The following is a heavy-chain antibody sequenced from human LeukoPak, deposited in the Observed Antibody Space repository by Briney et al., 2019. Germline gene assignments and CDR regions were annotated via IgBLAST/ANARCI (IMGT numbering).Heavy chain of an antibody. CDR3: ATVGAPPYPFGGVSAAGAFDI. J-gene: IGHJ3*02. D-gene: IGHD3-16*01. CDR2: FDPEDGET. V-gene: IGHV1-24*01. Sequence: ASVKVSCKASGYTFTSYAMHWVRQAPGKGLEWMGGFDPEDGETIYAQKFQGRVTMTEDTSTDTAYMELSSLRSEDTAVYYCATVGAPPYPFGGVSAAGAFDIWGQGTMVTVSS. CDR1: GYTFTSYA.